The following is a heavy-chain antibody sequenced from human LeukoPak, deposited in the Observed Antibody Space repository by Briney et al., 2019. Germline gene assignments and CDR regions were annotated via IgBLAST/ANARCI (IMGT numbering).Heavy chain of an antibody. CDR3: AKGEMATIDAFDI. J-gene: IGHJ3*02. D-gene: IGHD5-24*01. CDR2: ISGSGGSS. CDR1: GFTFSSYA. V-gene: IGHV3-23*01. Sequence: GGSLRLSCAASGFTFSSYAMSWVRQAPGKGLEWVSAISGSGGSSYYADSVKGRFTISRDNSKNTLYLQMNSLRAEDTAVYYCAKGEMATIDAFDIWGQGTMVTVSS.